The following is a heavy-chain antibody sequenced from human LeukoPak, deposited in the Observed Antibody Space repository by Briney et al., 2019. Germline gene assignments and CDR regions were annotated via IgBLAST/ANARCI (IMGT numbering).Heavy chain of an antibody. D-gene: IGHD3-16*01. V-gene: IGHV4-59*01. Sequence: SETLSLTCTVSGGSISSYYWSWIRQPPGKGLEWIGYIYYSGSTNYNPSLKSRVTISVDTSKNQLSLKLSSVTAADTAVYYCARDRTLDAFDIWGQGTMVTVSS. CDR2: IYYSGST. CDR1: GGSISSYY. CDR3: ARDRTLDAFDI. J-gene: IGHJ3*02.